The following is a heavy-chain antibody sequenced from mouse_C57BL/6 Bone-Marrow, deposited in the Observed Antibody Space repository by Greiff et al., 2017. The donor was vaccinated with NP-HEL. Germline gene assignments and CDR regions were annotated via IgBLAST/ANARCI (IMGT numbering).Heavy chain of an antibody. CDR1: GFTFSSYG. J-gene: IGHJ4*01. V-gene: IGHV5-6*01. CDR3: ARHKGNGYCSMDY. Sequence: EVQLVESGGDLVKPGGSLKLSCAASGFTFSSYGMSWVRQTPDKRLEWVATISSGGSYTYYPDSVKGRFTISRDNAKNTLYLQMSSLKSEDTAMYYCARHKGNGYCSMDYWGQGTSVTVSS. CDR2: ISSGGSYT.